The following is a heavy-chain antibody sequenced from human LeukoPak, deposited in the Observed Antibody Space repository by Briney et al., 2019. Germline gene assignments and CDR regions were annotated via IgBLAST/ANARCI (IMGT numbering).Heavy chain of an antibody. CDR2: INHSGGT. Sequence: PSETLSLTCAVYGGSFSGYYWSWIRQPPGKGLEWIGEINHSGGTNYNPSLKSRVTISVDTSKNQFSLKLSSVTAADTAVYYCARDRDYGDYLPFDYWGQGTLVTVSS. D-gene: IGHD4-17*01. CDR3: ARDRDYGDYLPFDY. V-gene: IGHV4-34*01. J-gene: IGHJ4*02. CDR1: GGSFSGYY.